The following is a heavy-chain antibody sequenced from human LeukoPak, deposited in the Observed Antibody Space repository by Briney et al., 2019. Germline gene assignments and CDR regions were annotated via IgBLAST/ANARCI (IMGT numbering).Heavy chain of an antibody. J-gene: IGHJ3*02. V-gene: IGHV4-34*01. Sequence: SETLSLTCAVYGGSFSGYYWSWIRQPPGKGLEWIGSIYYSGSTYYNPSLKSRVTISVDTSKNQFSLKLSSVTAADTAVYYCARDHFSSGWDRAFDIWGQGTMVTVSS. D-gene: IGHD6-19*01. CDR3: ARDHFSSGWDRAFDI. CDR2: IYYSGST. CDR1: GGSFSGYY.